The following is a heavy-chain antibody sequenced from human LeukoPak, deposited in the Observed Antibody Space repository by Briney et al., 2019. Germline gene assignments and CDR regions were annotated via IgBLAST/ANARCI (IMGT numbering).Heavy chain of an antibody. CDR2: INHSGST. CDR3: ARKGHYYGSGSYDY. CDR1: GGSFSGYY. Sequence: PSETLSLTCAVYGGSFSGYYSSWIRQRPGKGLEWMGEINHSGSTNYNPSLKSRVTISVDTSKNKLSLKLSSVTAADTAVYYCARKGHYYGSGSYDYWGQGTLVTVSS. D-gene: IGHD3-10*01. V-gene: IGHV4-34*01. J-gene: IGHJ4*02.